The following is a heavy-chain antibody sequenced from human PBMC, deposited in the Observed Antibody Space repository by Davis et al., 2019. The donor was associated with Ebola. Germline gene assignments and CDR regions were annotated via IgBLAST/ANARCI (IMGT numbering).Heavy chain of an antibody. Sequence: HTGGSLRLSCAASGFYFSSYWMYWVRQAPGKGLVWVSRSNSDGSNIDYADSVKGRFTVSRDNAKNMMYLQMNSLRAEDTAVYYCARDSPGGGCFDYWGQGTLVTVSS. D-gene: IGHD2-8*02. J-gene: IGHJ4*02. CDR3: ARDSPGGGCFDY. CDR1: GFYFSSYW. V-gene: IGHV3-74*01. CDR2: SNSDGSNI.